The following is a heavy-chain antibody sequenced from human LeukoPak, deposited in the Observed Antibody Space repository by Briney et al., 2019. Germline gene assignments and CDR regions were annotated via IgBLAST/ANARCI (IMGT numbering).Heavy chain of an antibody. Sequence: AGGPLRLSCAASGFTFSTYWMHWVRQTPGKGLVWVSSIRNDGTTTNYADSVKGRFTISRDNAKNTLYLQMNSLRAEDTAVYYCVRLYKIEGADLWGRGTLVTVSS. D-gene: IGHD1-14*01. CDR1: GFTFSTYW. V-gene: IGHV3-74*01. CDR2: IRNDGTTT. J-gene: IGHJ2*01. CDR3: VRLYKIEGADL.